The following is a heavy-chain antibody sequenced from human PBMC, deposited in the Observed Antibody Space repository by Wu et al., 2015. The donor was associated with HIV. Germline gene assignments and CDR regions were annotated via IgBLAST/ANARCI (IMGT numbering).Heavy chain of an antibody. CDR1: GYTFTSYG. V-gene: IGHV1-18*01. CDR3: ARDREVRSNYGLRGAFDI. D-gene: IGHD4-11*01. CDR2: ISAYNGNT. J-gene: IGHJ3*02. Sequence: QVQLVQSGAEVKKPGASVKVSCKASGYTFTSYGISWVRQAPGQGLEWMGWISAYNGNTNYAQKLQGRVTMTTDTSTSTAYMELRSLRSDDTAVYYCARDREVRSNYGLRGAFDIWGQGTMVTVSS.